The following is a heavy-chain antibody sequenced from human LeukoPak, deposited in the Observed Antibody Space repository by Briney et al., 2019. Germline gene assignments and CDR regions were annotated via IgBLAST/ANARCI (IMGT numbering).Heavy chain of an antibody. Sequence: SVRVFCKASGYTFTSCDIYWVPRARGQGREGRGWMNPNSGNTGYAQKFQGRVTMTRNTSISTAYMELSSLRSEDTAVYYCARYSSSSTPDFDPWGQGTLVTVSS. CDR2: MNPNSGNT. V-gene: IGHV1-8*01. CDR1: GYTFTSCD. CDR3: ARYSSSSTPDFDP. D-gene: IGHD6-6*01. J-gene: IGHJ5*02.